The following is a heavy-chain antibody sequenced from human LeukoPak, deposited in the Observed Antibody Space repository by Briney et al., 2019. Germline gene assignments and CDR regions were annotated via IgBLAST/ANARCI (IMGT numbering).Heavy chain of an antibody. J-gene: IGHJ4*02. D-gene: IGHD5-18*01. CDR1: GFTFSSYA. CDR2: ISYDGSNK. CDR3: ARDLRGTAMVTSY. Sequence: GGSLRLSCAVSGFTFSSYAMHWVRQAPGKGLEWVAVISYDGSNKYYADSVKGRFTISRDNSKNTLYLQMNSLRAEDTAVYYCARDLRGTAMVTSYWGQGTLVTVSS. V-gene: IGHV3-30-3*01.